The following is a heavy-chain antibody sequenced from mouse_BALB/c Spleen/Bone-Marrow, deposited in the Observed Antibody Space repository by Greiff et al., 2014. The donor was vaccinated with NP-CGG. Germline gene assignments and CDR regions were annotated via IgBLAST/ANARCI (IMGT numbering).Heavy chain of an antibody. CDR1: GYAFTSYN. V-gene: IGHV1S135*01. J-gene: IGHJ2*01. CDR3: ARYFDYDYFDY. Sequence: VQLKESGPELVKPGASVKVSCKASGYAFTSYNMYWVKQSHGKGLEWIGYIDPYNGGTYYNQKFKGKATLTVDKSSSTAYMHLNSLTSEDSALYYCARYFDYDYFDYWGQGTTLTVSS. D-gene: IGHD2-4*01. CDR2: IDPYNGGT.